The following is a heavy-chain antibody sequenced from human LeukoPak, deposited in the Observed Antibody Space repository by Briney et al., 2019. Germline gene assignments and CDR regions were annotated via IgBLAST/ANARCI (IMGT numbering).Heavy chain of an antibody. CDR1: GGSISSYY. CDR3: ARDVHDILPTY. CDR2: IYYSGST. D-gene: IGHD3-9*01. V-gene: IGHV4-59*12. Sequence: PSETLSLTCTVSGGSISSYYWSWIRQPPGKGLEWIGYIYYSGSTNYNPSLKSRVTISVDTSKNQFSLKLRSVTAADTAVYYCARDVHDILPTYWGQGTLVTVSS. J-gene: IGHJ4*02.